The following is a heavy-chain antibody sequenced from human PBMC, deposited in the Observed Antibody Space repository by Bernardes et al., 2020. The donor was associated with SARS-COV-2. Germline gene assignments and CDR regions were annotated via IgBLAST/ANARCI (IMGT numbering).Heavy chain of an antibody. V-gene: IGHV3-23*01. J-gene: IGHJ6*02. Sequence: GGSLRLSCAASGFNFDYFGMSWVRQAPGRGLEWVSSVSGRGDRTYYAASVKGRFTISRDNSKDTLYLQLNSLRAEDSAIYCCAKDPALVGFYYSMDVWGQGTTVNVSS. CDR1: GFNFDYFG. D-gene: IGHD3-3*02. CDR2: VSGRGDRT. CDR3: AKDPALVGFYYSMDV.